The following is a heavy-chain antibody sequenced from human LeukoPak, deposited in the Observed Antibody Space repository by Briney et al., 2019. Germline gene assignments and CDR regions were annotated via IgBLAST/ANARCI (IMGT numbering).Heavy chain of an antibody. J-gene: IGHJ5*02. D-gene: IGHD2-15*01. CDR2: IYYNGNT. CDR1: GGSISSSSYY. Sequence: SETLSLTCTVSGGSISSSSYYWGWIRQPPGKGLAWIGTIYYNGNTYYNPSLKSRVTISVDTSKNQFSLKLTSVTAADTAVYYRARDLHGYCSGGSCYSGGWFDPWGQGTLVTVSS. V-gene: IGHV4-39*07. CDR3: ARDLHGYCSGGSCYSGGWFDP.